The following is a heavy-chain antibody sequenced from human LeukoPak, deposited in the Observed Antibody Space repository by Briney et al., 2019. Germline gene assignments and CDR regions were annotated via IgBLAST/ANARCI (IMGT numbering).Heavy chain of an antibody. CDR3: ARGPNSNWSGLDF. V-gene: IGHV3-74*01. Sequence: GGSLRLSCTASGFSFSGHWMHWARQLPGKGLVWVSRISPTGSTTSYADSVKGRFTVSRDNAKNTLYLQVNNLRAEDTAVYYCARGPNSNWSGLDFWGQGTLLSVSS. CDR2: ISPTGSTT. J-gene: IGHJ4*02. CDR1: GFSFSGHW. D-gene: IGHD6-6*01.